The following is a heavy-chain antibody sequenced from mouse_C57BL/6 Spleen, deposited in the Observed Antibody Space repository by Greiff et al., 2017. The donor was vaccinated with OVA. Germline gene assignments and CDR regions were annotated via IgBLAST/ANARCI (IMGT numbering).Heavy chain of an antibody. V-gene: IGHV1-64*01. J-gene: IGHJ2*01. Sequence: QVQLHQPGAELVKPGASVKLSCKASGYTFTSYWMHWVKQRPGQGLEWIGMIHPNSGSTNYNEKFKSKATLTVDKSSSTAYMQLSSLTSEDSAVYYCAIPNWDVRSPYYFDYWGQGTTLTVSS. CDR1: GYTFTSYW. CDR2: IHPNSGST. CDR3: AIPNWDVRSPYYFDY. D-gene: IGHD4-1*01.